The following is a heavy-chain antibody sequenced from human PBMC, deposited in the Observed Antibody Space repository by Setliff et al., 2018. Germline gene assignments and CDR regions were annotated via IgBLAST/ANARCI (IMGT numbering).Heavy chain of an antibody. CDR1: VVSLKSHY. CDR2: IFYNGAT. CDR3: ARGGDSGSYFLANHDAFDI. D-gene: IGHD1-26*01. V-gene: IGHV4-59*11. J-gene: IGHJ3*02. Sequence: PSETLSLTCSVSVVSLKSHYWSWIRQSPGKGLEWIGYIFYNGATDYNPSFKSRVTMSVDASKNQFSLKLSSVTAADTAVYYCARGGDSGSYFLANHDAFDIWGQGTMVTVSS.